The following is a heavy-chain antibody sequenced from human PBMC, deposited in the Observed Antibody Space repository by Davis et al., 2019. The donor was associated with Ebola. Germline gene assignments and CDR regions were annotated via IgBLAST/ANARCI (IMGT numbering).Heavy chain of an antibody. CDR1: GGSISSSNW. D-gene: IGHD2-2*01. CDR2: IYHSGST. V-gene: IGHV4-4*02. J-gene: IGHJ6*02. Sequence: GSLRLSCAVSGGSISSSNWWRCVRQPPGKGLEWIGEIYHSGSTNYNPSLKSRVTISVDKSKNQFSLKLSSVTAADTAVYYCARAGYCSSTSCYGEYYYYGMDVWGQGTTVTVSS. CDR3: ARAGYCSSTSCYGEYYYYGMDV.